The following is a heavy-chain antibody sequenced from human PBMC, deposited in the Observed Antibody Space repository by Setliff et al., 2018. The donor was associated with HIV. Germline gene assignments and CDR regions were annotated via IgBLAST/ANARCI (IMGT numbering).Heavy chain of an antibody. J-gene: IGHJ4*02. CDR1: GLTFSSYW. CDR2: IKEDGSEK. V-gene: IGHV3-7*03. Sequence: PGGSLRLSCAASGLTFSSYWMSWVRQAPGKGLEWMANIKEDGSEKYYVDSVKGRFTISRDNTKNSLYLQLNSLRAEDTAVYYCAKVGAWGQGTLVTVSS. CDR3: AKVGA.